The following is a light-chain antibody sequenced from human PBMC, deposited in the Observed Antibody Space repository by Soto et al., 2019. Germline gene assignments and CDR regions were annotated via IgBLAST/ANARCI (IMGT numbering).Light chain of an antibody. V-gene: IGKV1-17*01. CDR1: QGIKNE. Sequence: DIQMTQSPSSLSASVGDRVTITCRASQGIKNELGWYQQKSGLAPKRLIFGATTLQSGVPSRFSGSASGTDFSLIISSLQPEDFATYYCLQYNHYPPTFGQATRLE. CDR2: GAT. CDR3: LQYNHYPPT. J-gene: IGKJ1*01.